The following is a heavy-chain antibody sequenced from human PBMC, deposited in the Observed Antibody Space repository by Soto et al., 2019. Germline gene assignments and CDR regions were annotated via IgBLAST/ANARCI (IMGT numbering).Heavy chain of an antibody. V-gene: IGHV1-18*04. Sequence: ASVKVSCKASGYTFTSYGISWVRQAPGQGLEWMGWISAYNGNTSYAQKLQGRVTMTTDTSTSTAYMELRSLRSDDTAVYYCARDRDFWSGYLPENYFDYWGQGTLVTVSS. CDR1: GYTFTSYG. D-gene: IGHD3-3*01. CDR3: ARDRDFWSGYLPENYFDY. J-gene: IGHJ4*02. CDR2: ISAYNGNT.